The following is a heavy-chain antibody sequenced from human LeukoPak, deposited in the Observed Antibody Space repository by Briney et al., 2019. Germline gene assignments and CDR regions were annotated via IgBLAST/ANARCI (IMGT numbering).Heavy chain of an antibody. V-gene: IGHV3-53*01. CDR2: IYSGGST. CDR1: GFTVSSNY. Sequence: GGSLRLSCAASGFTVSSNYMTWVRQAPGKGLEWVSLIYSGGSTYYADSVKGRFTISRDNSKNTLYLQMNNLRAEDTAVYYCARDMRGSGSYDCWGQGTLVTVSS. J-gene: IGHJ4*02. CDR3: ARDMRGSGSYDC. D-gene: IGHD3-10*01.